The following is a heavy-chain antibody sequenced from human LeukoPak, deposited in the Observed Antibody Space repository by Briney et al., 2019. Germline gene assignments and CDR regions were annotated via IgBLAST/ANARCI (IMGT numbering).Heavy chain of an antibody. CDR1: GFSFNTYA. Sequence: GGSLRLSCAASGFSFNTYAMSWVRQAPGKGLEWVSAISNTGGSTYYADSVKGRFTISRDKSKNTLSLQMNSLKTEDTAVYYCTTMGHYFFDYWGQGTLVTVSS. CDR3: TTMGHYFFDY. CDR2: ISNTGGST. J-gene: IGHJ4*02. V-gene: IGHV3-23*01. D-gene: IGHD1-14*01.